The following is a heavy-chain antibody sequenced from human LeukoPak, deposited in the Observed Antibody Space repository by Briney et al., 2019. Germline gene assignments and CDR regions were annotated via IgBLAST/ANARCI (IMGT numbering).Heavy chain of an antibody. J-gene: IGHJ3*02. D-gene: IGHD2-2*01. Sequence: SETLSLTCTVSGGSISSSSYYWGWIRQPPGKGLEWIGYIYHSGSTYYNPSLKSRVTISVDRSKNQFSLKLSSVTAADTAVYYCARTTRVVVVPAAIPEEAFDIWGQGTMVTVSS. V-gene: IGHV4-39*07. CDR1: GGSISSSSYY. CDR3: ARTTRVVVVPAAIPEEAFDI. CDR2: IYHSGST.